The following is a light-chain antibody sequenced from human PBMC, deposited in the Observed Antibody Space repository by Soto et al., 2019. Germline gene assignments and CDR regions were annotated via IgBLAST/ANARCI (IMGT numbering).Light chain of an antibody. CDR2: GAS. CDR3: HHYET. CDR1: QSVTNSF. V-gene: IGKV3-20*01. Sequence: EIVLAQSPGTLSLSPGVGATLSCRASQSVTNSFLAWYQQKPGQAPRLLMYGASIRAAGVPDRFSGSGSGTEFTLTISRLEPEDFTVYYCHHYETFGQGTKVDIK. J-gene: IGKJ1*01.